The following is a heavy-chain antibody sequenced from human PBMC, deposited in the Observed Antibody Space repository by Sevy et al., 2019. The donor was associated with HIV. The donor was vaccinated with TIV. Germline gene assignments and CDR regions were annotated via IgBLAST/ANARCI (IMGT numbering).Heavy chain of an antibody. CDR1: GFTFSSYE. CDR2: ISSSGTTI. V-gene: IGHV3-48*03. J-gene: IGHJ5*02. Sequence: GGSLRLSCEASGFTFSSYEMNWVRQAPWKGLEWVSYISSSGTTIKYADSVKGRFTISRDNAKNSLYMQMNSLRAEDTAVYYCARVDANYDKGFDPWGQGTLVTVSS. D-gene: IGHD3-22*01. CDR3: ARVDANYDKGFDP.